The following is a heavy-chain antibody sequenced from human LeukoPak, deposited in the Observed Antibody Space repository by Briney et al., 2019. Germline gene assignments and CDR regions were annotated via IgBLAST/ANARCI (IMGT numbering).Heavy chain of an antibody. CDR1: GGSISSYY. D-gene: IGHD3-10*01. J-gene: IGHJ6*03. CDR3: ARYGSGSYYNYYYYYMDV. CDR2: IYYSGST. V-gene: IGHV4-59*01. Sequence: KPSETLSLTCTVSGGSISSYYWSWIRQPPGKGLEWIGYIYYSGSTNYNPSLKSRVTIPVDTSKNQFSLKLSSVTAADTAVYYCARYGSGSYYNYYYYYMDVWGKGTTVTISS.